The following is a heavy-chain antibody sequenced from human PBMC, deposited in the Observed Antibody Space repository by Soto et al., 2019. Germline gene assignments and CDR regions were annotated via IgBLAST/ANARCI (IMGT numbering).Heavy chain of an antibody. V-gene: IGHV3-9*01. CDR2: ISWNSGRI. Sequence: EVQLVESGGGLVQPGRSLRLSCAASGFTFDDYAMHWVRQAPGKGLEWVSGISWNSGRIGYADSVKGLLTISRDNAKNSLYLQMISLRAEDTAFYYCAKSPSYYGDFDYWGPGTLFTVAS. CDR1: GFTFDDYA. CDR3: AKSPSYYGDFDY. J-gene: IGHJ4*02. D-gene: IGHD4-17*01.